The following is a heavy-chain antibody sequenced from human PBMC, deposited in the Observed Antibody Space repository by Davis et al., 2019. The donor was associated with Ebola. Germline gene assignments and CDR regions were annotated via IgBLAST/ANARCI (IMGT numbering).Heavy chain of an antibody. CDR3: ARDPMFTSAYDAFDI. CDR2: ISSSSSYI. V-gene: IGHV3-21*01. D-gene: IGHD2-2*01. CDR1: GFTFSSYS. Sequence: PGGSLTLSCAASGFTFSSYSMNWVRQAPGKGLEWVSSISSSSSYIYYADSVKGRFTISRDNAKNSLYLQMNSLRAEDTALYYCARDPMFTSAYDAFDIWGQGTMVTVSS. J-gene: IGHJ3*02.